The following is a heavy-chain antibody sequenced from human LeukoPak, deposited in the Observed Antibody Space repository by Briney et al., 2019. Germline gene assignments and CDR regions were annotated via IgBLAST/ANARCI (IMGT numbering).Heavy chain of an antibody. J-gene: IGHJ4*02. CDR1: GGTCSSYA. CDR3: ATTGAAAGSGYYFDY. V-gene: IGHV1-69*06. Sequence: ASVTVSCKASGGTCSSYAISWVRQAPGQGLEWMGGIIPIFGTANYAQKFQGRVTITADKSTSTAYMELSSLRSEDTAVYYCATTGAAAGSGYYFDYWGQGTLVTVSS. CDR2: IIPIFGTA. D-gene: IGHD6-13*01.